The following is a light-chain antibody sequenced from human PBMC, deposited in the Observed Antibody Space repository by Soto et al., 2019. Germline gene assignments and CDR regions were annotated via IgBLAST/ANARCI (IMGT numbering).Light chain of an antibody. CDR2: KAS. CDR3: QQYSSSPRT. Sequence: DVQMTQSPSTLSASVGDRVTITCRASERIGSWLAWYQLKPGTVPKLLIYKASTLTKGVTSTFSGSGSWTEFNLTINRLQPDDFAAYYCQQYSSSPRTFGQGTKVDIK. V-gene: IGKV1-5*03. J-gene: IGKJ1*01. CDR1: ERIGSW.